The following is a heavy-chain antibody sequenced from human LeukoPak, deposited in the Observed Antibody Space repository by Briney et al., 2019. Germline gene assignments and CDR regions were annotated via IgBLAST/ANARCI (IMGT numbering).Heavy chain of an antibody. Sequence: SVNVSFKVSGNWFSIFVVSWMRQAPGKGLEWMGGIIPIAAPPKYAQKFQNRVTITMDDSTKTAYMEMSSLRSEDTAVYYCAKVGGNFFPYHLDVWGKGTTVIVSS. CDR3: AKVGGNFFPYHLDV. V-gene: IGHV1-69*05. CDR1: GNWFSIFV. D-gene: IGHD4-23*01. CDR2: IIPIAAPP. J-gene: IGHJ6*04.